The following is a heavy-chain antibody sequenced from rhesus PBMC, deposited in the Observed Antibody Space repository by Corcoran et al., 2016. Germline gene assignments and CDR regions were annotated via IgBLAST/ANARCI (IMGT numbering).Heavy chain of an antibody. Sequence: QVQLQESGPGVVKPSETLSLTCAVSGGSISDSYRWSWIRQPPGKVLEWIGYIYGSSTSTNYNPSHKGPVTISKDPSKNQFSLKLSSVAAADTAVYYCARWEYSSGWYYFDYWGQGVLVTVSS. V-gene: IGHV4S10*01. CDR3: ARWEYSSGWYYFDY. D-gene: IGHD6-31*01. J-gene: IGHJ4*01. CDR1: GGSISDSYR. CDR2: IYGSSTST.